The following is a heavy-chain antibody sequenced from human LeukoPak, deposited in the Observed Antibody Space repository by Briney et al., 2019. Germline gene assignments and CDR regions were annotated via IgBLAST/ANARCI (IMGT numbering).Heavy chain of an antibody. V-gene: IGHV4-39*01. D-gene: IGHD3-10*01. J-gene: IGHJ4*02. Sequence: SETLSLTCTVSGGSIRSSHYYWGWIRQPPGKGPEWIGSIYDSGSTYYNPSLKSRVTISVDTSKNQFSLKLNSVTAADTAVYYCARRGGPAYYYGSGRYDYWGQGTRVTVSS. CDR3: ARRGGPAYYYGSGRYDY. CDR1: GGSIRSSHYY. CDR2: IYDSGST.